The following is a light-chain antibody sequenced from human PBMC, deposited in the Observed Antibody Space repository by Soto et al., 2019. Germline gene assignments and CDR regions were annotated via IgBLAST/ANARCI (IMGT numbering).Light chain of an antibody. CDR3: QQYNNWLWT. V-gene: IGKV3-15*01. CDR1: QSVSRN. Sequence: EIVMTQSPATLSVSPGERATLSCRASQSVSRNVAWYQQKPGQAPRLLIHDASTRATGISVRFVGSGSGTEFTLTISSLQSEDFAVYYCQQYNNWLWTFGQGTKVEIK. CDR2: DAS. J-gene: IGKJ1*01.